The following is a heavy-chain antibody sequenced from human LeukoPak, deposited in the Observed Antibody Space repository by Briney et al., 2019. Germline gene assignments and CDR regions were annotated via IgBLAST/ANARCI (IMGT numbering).Heavy chain of an antibody. CDR3: ARLTETHYVWGTYRHLDY. Sequence: SETLSLTCAVCGGSFSGHYWSWLRQLPGEGLEWIGQINHSGSTNYNPSLKSRGTISVDTSKNQFSLKLTSLTAADTAVYYCARLTETHYVWGTYRHLDYWGQGTLVTVSS. CDR1: GGSFSGHY. V-gene: IGHV4-34*01. J-gene: IGHJ4*02. D-gene: IGHD3-16*02. CDR2: INHSGST.